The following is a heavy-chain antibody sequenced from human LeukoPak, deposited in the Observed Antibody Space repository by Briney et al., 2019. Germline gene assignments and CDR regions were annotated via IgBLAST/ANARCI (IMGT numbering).Heavy chain of an antibody. CDR1: GFTFSSYA. Sequence: GGSLRLSCAASGFTFSSYAMSWVRQAPGKGLEWVSAISGSGGSTYYADSVKGRFTISRDNAKNSLYLQMNSLRAEDTAVYYCARGHSYGCSGAFDIWGQGTMVTVSS. CDR3: ARGHSYGCSGAFDI. CDR2: ISGSGGST. J-gene: IGHJ3*02. V-gene: IGHV3-23*01. D-gene: IGHD5-18*01.